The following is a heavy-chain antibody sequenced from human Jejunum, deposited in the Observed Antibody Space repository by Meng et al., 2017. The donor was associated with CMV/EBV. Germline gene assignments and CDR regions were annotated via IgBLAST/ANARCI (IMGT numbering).Heavy chain of an antibody. D-gene: IGHD3-3*01. J-gene: IGHJ4*02. Sequence: SGYSFISYAMNWVRQAPGKGLEWVSYISTSGTTTYYTDAVKGRFTIFRDNAKNSLYLQMNSLRAEDTAVYYCARGDYDFWGGYWGQGALVTVSS. CDR1: GYSFISYA. CDR2: ISTSGTTT. V-gene: IGHV3-48*03. CDR3: ARGDYDFWGGY.